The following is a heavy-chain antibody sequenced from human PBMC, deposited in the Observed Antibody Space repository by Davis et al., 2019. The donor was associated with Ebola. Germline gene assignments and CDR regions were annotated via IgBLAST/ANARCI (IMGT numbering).Heavy chain of an antibody. V-gene: IGHV1-18*01. Sequence: ASVKVSCKASGYTFTSYGISWVRQAPGQGLEWMGWISAYNGNTNYAQKLQGRVTMTTDTSTSTAYMELSSLRSEDTAVYYCATEDIVVVVAAPGGYFQHWGQGTLDTVSS. CDR2: ISAYNGNT. CDR1: GYTFTSYG. J-gene: IGHJ1*01. CDR3: ATEDIVVVVAAPGGYFQH. D-gene: IGHD2-15*01.